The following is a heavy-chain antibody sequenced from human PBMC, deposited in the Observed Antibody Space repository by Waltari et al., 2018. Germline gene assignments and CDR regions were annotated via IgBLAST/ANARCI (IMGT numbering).Heavy chain of an antibody. CDR3: ATYRRGGNYYFDY. V-gene: IGHV3-7*01. J-gene: IGHJ4*02. D-gene: IGHD1-26*01. CDR2: VRQDGGET. CDR1: GFTFSDFW. Sequence: EARLVESGGGLVQPWGSLRLSCAASGFTFSDFWMGWVRRAPGKGLEWVANVRQDGGETHYVDSVKGRFIISRDNTKNSLYLQMDSLRAEDTAIYYCATYRRGGNYYFDYWGQGTLVTVSS.